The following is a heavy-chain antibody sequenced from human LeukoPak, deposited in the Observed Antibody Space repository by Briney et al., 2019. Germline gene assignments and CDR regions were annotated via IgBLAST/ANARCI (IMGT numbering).Heavy chain of an antibody. CDR2: IYYSGST. J-gene: IGHJ4*02. D-gene: IGHD2-2*01. V-gene: IGHV4-59*12. CDR3: ARVVREKPYCSSTSCYVGGFDY. Sequence: SETLSLTCTVSGGSISSYYWSWIRQPPGKGLEWIGYIYYSGSTNYNPSLKSRVTISVDTSKNQFSLKLSSVTAADTAVYYCARVVREKPYCSSTSCYVGGFDYWGQGTLVTVSS. CDR1: GGSISSYY.